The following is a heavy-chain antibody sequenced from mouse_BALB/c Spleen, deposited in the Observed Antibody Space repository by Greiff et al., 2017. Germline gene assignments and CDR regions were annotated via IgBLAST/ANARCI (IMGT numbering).Heavy chain of an antibody. J-gene: IGHJ2*01. CDR3: ARSGYGGY. CDR1: GFTFSSFG. D-gene: IGHD2-2*01. V-gene: IGHV5-17*02. CDR2: ISSGSSTI. Sequence: EVQGVESGGGLVQPGGSRKLSCAASGFTFSSFGMHWVRQAPEKGLEWVAYISSGSSTIYYADTVKGRFTISRDNPKNTLFLQMTSLRSEDTAMYYCARSGYGGYWGQGTTLTVSS.